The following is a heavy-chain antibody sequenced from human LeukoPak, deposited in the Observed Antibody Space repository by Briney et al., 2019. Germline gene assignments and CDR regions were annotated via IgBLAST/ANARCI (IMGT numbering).Heavy chain of an antibody. D-gene: IGHD1-7*01. CDR2: IYYSGST. CDR1: GGSISSGDYY. Sequence: PSETLSLTCTVSGGSISSGDYYWSWIRQPPGKGLEWIGYIYYSGSTYYNPSLKSRVTISVDTSKNQFSLKLSSVTAADTAVYYCARVRYNWNYGLNYYYYYMDVWGKGTTVTVSS. V-gene: IGHV4-30-4*08. J-gene: IGHJ6*03. CDR3: ARVRYNWNYGLNYYYYYMDV.